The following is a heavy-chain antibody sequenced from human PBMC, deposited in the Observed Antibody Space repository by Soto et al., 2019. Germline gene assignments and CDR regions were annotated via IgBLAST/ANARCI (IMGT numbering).Heavy chain of an antibody. CDR1: GGTFSSYA. CDR3: ARDLGYSGYDSSGYYFDY. D-gene: IGHD3-22*01. V-gene: IGHV1-69*13. CDR2: IIPIFGTA. Sequence: GASVKVSCKASGGTFSSYAISWVRQAPGQGLEWMGGIIPIFGTANYAQKFQGRVTITADESTSTAYMELSSLRSEDTAVYYCARDLGYSGYDSSGYYFDYWGQGTLVTVSS. J-gene: IGHJ4*02.